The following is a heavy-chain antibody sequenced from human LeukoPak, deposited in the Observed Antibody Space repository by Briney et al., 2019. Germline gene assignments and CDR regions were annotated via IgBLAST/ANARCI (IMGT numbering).Heavy chain of an antibody. J-gene: IGHJ6*03. CDR3: ARLSVIVGSTLEYYYYYMDV. V-gene: IGHV4-30-2*01. Sequence: SQTLSLTCTVSGGSISSGGYYWSWIRQPPGKGLEWIGYIYHSGSTYYNPSLKSRVTISVDRSKNQFSLKLSSVTAADTAVYYCARLSVIVGSTLEYYYYYMDVWGQGTTVTVSS. CDR1: GGSISSGGYY. CDR2: IYHSGST. D-gene: IGHD1-26*01.